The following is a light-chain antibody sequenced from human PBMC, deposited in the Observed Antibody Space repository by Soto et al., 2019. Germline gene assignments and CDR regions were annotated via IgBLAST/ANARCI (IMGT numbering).Light chain of an antibody. CDR1: SSDVGTYNR. J-gene: IGLJ2*01. V-gene: IGLV2-18*01. CDR3: SLYTTSSSRVV. CDR2: EVN. Sequence: QSALTRPPSVSGSPGQSVTITCTGTSSDVGTYNRVSWYQQPPGTAPKLIIYEVNNRPSGVPDRFSGSKSGNTASLTISGLQAEDEADYHCSLYTTSSSRVVFGGGTKVTVL.